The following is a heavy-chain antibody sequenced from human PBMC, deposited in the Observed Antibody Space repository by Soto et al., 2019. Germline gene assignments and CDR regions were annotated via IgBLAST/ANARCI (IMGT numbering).Heavy chain of an antibody. D-gene: IGHD1-26*01. CDR3: ARDLAKGGGSAGFDY. CDR1: GYTFTVYY. J-gene: IGHJ4*02. CDR2: INPKSGGT. V-gene: IGHV1-2*02. Sequence: ASVKVSCKASGYTFTVYYMHWVRQVPGQGLEWMGWINPKSGGTMYPQKFQGRVTMAWDTSISTAYTALTRLRSDDTAVYYCARDLAKGGGSAGFDYWGQGTLVTV.